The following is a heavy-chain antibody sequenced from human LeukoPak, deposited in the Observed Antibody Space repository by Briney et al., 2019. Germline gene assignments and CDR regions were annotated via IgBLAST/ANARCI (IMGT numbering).Heavy chain of an antibody. D-gene: IGHD3-10*01. V-gene: IGHV3-30*14. Sequence: GGSLRLSCAASGFTFSGSAMHWVRQAPGKGLEWVAFIRYDGSNKYYADSVKGRFTISRDNSKNTLYLQMNSLRAEDTAVYYCARDITMVRGGNWFDPWGQGTLVTVSS. CDR3: ARDITMVRGGNWFDP. CDR1: GFTFSGSA. CDR2: IRYDGSNK. J-gene: IGHJ5*02.